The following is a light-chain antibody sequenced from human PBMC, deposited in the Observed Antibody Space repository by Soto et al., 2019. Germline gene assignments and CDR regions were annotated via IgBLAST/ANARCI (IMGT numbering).Light chain of an antibody. J-gene: IGLJ2*01. CDR3: QSHDSSLSGSV. CDR1: SSNIGAGYD. V-gene: IGLV1-40*01. CDR2: GNS. Sequence: QSVLTQPPSVSGAPGQRVTISCTGSSSNIGAGYDVHWYQQLPGTAPKLLIYGNSNRPSGVPDRFSGSQSGTSASLAITGLQAEDEADYYCQSHDSSLSGSVFGGGTKLTVL.